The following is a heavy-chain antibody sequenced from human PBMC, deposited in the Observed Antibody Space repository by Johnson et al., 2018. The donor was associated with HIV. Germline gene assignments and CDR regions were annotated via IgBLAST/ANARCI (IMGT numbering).Heavy chain of an antibody. CDR2: IKQDGSEK. D-gene: IGHD3-22*01. J-gene: IGHJ3*02. Sequence: VQLVESGGGVVQPGGSLRLSCSASGFIFSTSWMNWVRQAPGEGLEWVANIKQDGSEKYYVDSVKGRFTISRDNSKNTLYLQMNSLRAEDTAVYYCTRERNMIVVDDDAFDIWGQGTMVTVSS. V-gene: IGHV3-7*01. CDR3: TRERNMIVVDDDAFDI. CDR1: GFIFSTSW.